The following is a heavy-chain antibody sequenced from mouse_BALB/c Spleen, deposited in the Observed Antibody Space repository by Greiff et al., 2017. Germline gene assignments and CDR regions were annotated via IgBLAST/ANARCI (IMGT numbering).Heavy chain of an antibody. Sequence: EVQRVESGGGLVQPGGSRKLSCAASGFTFSSFGMHWVRQAPEKGLEWVAYISSGSSTIYYADTVKGRFTISRDNPKNTLFLQMTSLRSEDTAMYYCARSSYGNYRDYAMDYWGQGTSVTVSS. CDR1: GFTFSSFG. J-gene: IGHJ4*01. CDR3: ARSSYGNYRDYAMDY. CDR2: ISSGSSTI. V-gene: IGHV5-17*02. D-gene: IGHD2-10*02.